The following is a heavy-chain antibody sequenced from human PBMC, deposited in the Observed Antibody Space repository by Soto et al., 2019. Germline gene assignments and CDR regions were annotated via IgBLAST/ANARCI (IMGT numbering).Heavy chain of an antibody. CDR3: ARDGFSLDIPYYYDSSGYSHLDY. CDR1: GYTFTGYY. CDR2: INPNSGGT. Sequence: RASVKVSCKASGYTFTGYYMHWVRQAPGQGLEWMGWINPNSGGTNYAQKFQGRVTMTRDTSISTAYMELSRLRSDDTAVYYCARDGFSLDIPYYYDSSGYSHLDYWGQGTLVTVSS. D-gene: IGHD3-22*01. J-gene: IGHJ4*02. V-gene: IGHV1-2*02.